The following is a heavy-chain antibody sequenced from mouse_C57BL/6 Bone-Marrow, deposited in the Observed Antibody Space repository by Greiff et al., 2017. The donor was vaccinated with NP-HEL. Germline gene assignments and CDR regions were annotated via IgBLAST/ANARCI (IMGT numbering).Heavy chain of an antibody. J-gene: IGHJ2*01. CDR1: GYTFTDYY. CDR3: ARMGFYYYGSFDY. CDR2: IYPGSGNT. Sequence: QVQLQQSGAELVRPGASVKLSCKASGYTFTDYYINWVKQRPGQGLEWIARIYPGSGNTYYNEKFKGKATLTAEKSSSTAYMQLSSLTSEDSAVYFCARMGFYYYGSFDYWGQGTTLTVSS. D-gene: IGHD1-1*01. V-gene: IGHV1-76*01.